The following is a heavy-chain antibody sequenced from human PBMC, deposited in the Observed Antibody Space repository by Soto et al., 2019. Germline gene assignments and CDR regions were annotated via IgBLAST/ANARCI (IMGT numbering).Heavy chain of an antibody. V-gene: IGHV3-23*01. Sequence: PGGSLRLSCAASGFTFSTYAMHWVRQAPGRGLEWVSAVSGSGGDTYYADSVKGRFTISRDNSKNTLSLQMNSLRAGDTAVYYCARGYCSGGTCSGTHWGQGTLVTVSS. CDR1: GFTFSTYA. D-gene: IGHD2-15*01. J-gene: IGHJ4*02. CDR3: ARGYCSGGTCSGTH. CDR2: VSGSGGDT.